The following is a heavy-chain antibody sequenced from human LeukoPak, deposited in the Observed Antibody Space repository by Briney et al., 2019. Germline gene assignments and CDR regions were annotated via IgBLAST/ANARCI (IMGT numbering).Heavy chain of an antibody. J-gene: IGHJ6*03. D-gene: IGHD3-22*01. CDR2: ISGSGGST. Sequence: GGSLRLSCAASGFTFSTYAMSWVRQAPGKGLEWVSGISGSGGSTFYADSVKGRFTISRDNSKNTLFLQMNSLRAEDTAVYYCARDRLLGGSITMIVVVGSGTMDVWGKGTTVTVSS. V-gene: IGHV3-23*01. CDR3: ARDRLLGGSITMIVVVGSGTMDV. CDR1: GFTFSTYA.